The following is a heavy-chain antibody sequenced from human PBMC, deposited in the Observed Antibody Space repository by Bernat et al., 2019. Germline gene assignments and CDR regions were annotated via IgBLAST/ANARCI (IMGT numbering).Heavy chain of an antibody. D-gene: IGHD5-18*01. Sequence: QVQLVESGGGVVQPGRSLRLSCAASGFTFSSYGMHWVRQAPGKGLEWVAVISYDGSNKYYADSVKGRFTISRDNSKNTLYLQMNSLRAEDTAVYYCAKDLGYSYGSMPVYYYYGMDVWGQGTTVTVSS. CDR1: GFTFSSYG. V-gene: IGHV3-30*18. CDR3: AKDLGYSYGSMPVYYYYGMDV. CDR2: ISYDGSNK. J-gene: IGHJ6*02.